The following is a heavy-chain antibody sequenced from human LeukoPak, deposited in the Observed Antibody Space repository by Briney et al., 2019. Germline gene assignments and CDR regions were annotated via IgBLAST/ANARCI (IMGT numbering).Heavy chain of an antibody. CDR1: GFTFSSYA. V-gene: IGHV3-30*14. D-gene: IGHD5-18*01. J-gene: IGHJ3*02. Sequence: PGGSLRLSCAASGFTFSSYAMHWVRQAPGKGLEWVAVISYDGSNKYYADSVKGRFTISRENAKNSLYLQMNSLRAGDTAVYYCAREGSFGAFDIWGQGTMVTVSS. CDR2: ISYDGSNK. CDR3: AREGSFGAFDI.